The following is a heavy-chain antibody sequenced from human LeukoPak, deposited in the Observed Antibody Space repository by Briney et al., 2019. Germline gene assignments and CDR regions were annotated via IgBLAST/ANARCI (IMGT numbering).Heavy chain of an antibody. Sequence: SETLSLTCAVYGGSFSGYYWGWIRQPPGKGLEWIGEINHSGSTNYNPSLKSRVTISVDTSKNQFSLKLSSVTAADTAVYYCARAQPYGSGSYYNSYYFDYWGQGTLVTVSS. V-gene: IGHV4-34*01. J-gene: IGHJ4*02. CDR3: ARAQPYGSGSYYNSYYFDY. CDR2: INHSGST. CDR1: GGSFSGYY. D-gene: IGHD3-10*01.